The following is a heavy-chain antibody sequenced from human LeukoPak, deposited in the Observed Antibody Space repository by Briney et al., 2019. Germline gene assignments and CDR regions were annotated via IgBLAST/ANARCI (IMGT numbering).Heavy chain of an antibody. V-gene: IGHV4-61*01. CDR3: ARSEPYDFWSGYRQNWFDP. CDR2: INYSGST. J-gene: IGHJ5*02. Sequence: SETLSLTCTVSGGSVGSGSYYWSWIRQPPGKGLEWIGYINYSGSTNYNPSLKSRVTISVDTSKNQFSLKLSSVTAADTAVYYCARSEPYDFWSGYRQNWFDPWGQGTLVTVSS. CDR1: GGSVGSGSYY. D-gene: IGHD3-3*01.